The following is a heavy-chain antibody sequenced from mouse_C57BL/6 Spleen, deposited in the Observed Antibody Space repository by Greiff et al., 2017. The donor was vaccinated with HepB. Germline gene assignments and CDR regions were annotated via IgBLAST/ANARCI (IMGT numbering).Heavy chain of an antibody. J-gene: IGHJ3*01. CDR3: AKNRDDGYYWFAY. Sequence: VQLKESGPGLVQPSQSLSITCTVSGFSLTSYGVHWVRQSPGKGLEWLGVIWRGGSTDYNAAFMSRLSITKDNSKSQVFFKMNSLQADDTAIYYCAKNRDDGYYWFAYWGQGTLVTVSA. D-gene: IGHD2-3*01. CDR2: IWRGGST. CDR1: GFSLTSYG. V-gene: IGHV2-5*01.